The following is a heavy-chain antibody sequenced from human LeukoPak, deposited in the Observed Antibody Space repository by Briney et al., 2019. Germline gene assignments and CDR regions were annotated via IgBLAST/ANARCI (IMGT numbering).Heavy chain of an antibody. J-gene: IGHJ4*02. CDR3: GGTFDSSGSSFDY. Sequence: GGSLRLSCAASGFTFSSYGMHWVRQAPGKGLEWVAVISYDGSNKYHADSVKGRFTISRDNSKNTLYLQMNSLRAEDTAVYYCGGTFDSSGSSFDYWGQGTLVTVSS. D-gene: IGHD3-22*01. V-gene: IGHV3-30*03. CDR2: ISYDGSNK. CDR1: GFTFSSYG.